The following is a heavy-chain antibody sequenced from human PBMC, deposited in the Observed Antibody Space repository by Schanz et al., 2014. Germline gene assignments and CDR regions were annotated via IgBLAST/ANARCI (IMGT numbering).Heavy chain of an antibody. CDR2: VSRSTPGI. CDR3: VRDSFFAFDY. D-gene: IGHD3-3*01. Sequence: EVQVVESGGGLVQPGGSLRLSCTASGFTFSSYSMNWVRRAPVKGLELVSYVSRSTPGIYYADSVKGRFTMSRDNAKNTVFRQMNSLRAEDEAVDYCVRDSFFAFDYWGQGTLVTVSS. J-gene: IGHJ4*02. V-gene: IGHV3-48*01. CDR1: GFTFSSYS.